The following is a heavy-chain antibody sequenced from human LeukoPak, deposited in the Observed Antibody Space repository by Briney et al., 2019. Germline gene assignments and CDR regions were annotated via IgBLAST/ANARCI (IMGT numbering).Heavy chain of an antibody. Sequence: PGGSLKLSCAASGFTFSSYAMHWVRQAPGKGLEWVAVISYDGSNKYYADSVKGRFTISRDNSKNTAYLQMNSLSGDDSGVYYCSRGGWPTAGTPRMDVWGQGTTVIVSS. CDR2: ISYDGSNK. D-gene: IGHD6-13*01. J-gene: IGHJ6*02. CDR1: GFTFSSYA. CDR3: SRGGWPTAGTPRMDV. V-gene: IGHV3-30*14.